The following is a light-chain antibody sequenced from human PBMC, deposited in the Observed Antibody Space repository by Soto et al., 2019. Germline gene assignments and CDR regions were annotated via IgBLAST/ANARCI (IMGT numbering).Light chain of an antibody. Sequence: EIVMTQSPATLSVSPGERATLSCRASQSVSSNLAWYQQQPGQAPRLLIYGASTRATGIPARFSGSGSGTEFTLTLRSLQSEDFAVYYCQQYNNWPLTFGGGTKVEIK. CDR3: QQYNNWPLT. V-gene: IGKV3-15*01. CDR1: QSVSSN. J-gene: IGKJ4*01. CDR2: GAS.